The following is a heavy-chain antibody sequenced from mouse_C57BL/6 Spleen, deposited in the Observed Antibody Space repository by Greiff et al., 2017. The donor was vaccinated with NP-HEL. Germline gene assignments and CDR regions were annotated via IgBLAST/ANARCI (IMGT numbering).Heavy chain of an antibody. V-gene: IGHV1-64*01. CDR3: ARGLITTVADY. CDR2: IHPNRGRT. J-gene: IGHJ2*01. Sequence: QVQLQQPGAELVKPGASVQLSCKASGYTFTSYWLPCVKQRPGHGLEWIGMIHPNRGRTNYIEKFKSNATLTVDKSSSTAYMQLSSLTSEDSAVYYCARGLITTVADYWGQGTTLTVSS. CDR1: GYTFTSYW. D-gene: IGHD1-1*01.